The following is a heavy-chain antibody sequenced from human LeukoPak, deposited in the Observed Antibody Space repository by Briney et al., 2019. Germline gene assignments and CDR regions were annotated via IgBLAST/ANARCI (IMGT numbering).Heavy chain of an antibody. Sequence: PSETLSLTCAVSGGSISSGGYSCSWIRQPPGKGLEWIGYIYYSGSTYYNPSLKSRVTISVDTSKNQFSLKLSSVTAADTAVYYCARSGYDGFDYWGQGTLVTVSS. CDR2: IYYSGST. CDR3: ARSGYDGFDY. V-gene: IGHV4-30-4*07. CDR1: GGSISSGGYS. J-gene: IGHJ4*02. D-gene: IGHD5-12*01.